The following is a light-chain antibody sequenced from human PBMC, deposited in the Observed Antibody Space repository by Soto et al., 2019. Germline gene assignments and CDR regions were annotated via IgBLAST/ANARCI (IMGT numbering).Light chain of an antibody. Sequence: QSVLTQPASVSGSPEQPITISCTGTSSDVGGYNYVSWYQQHPGKAPKLMIYDVSNRPSGVSNRFSGSKSGNTASLTISGLQAEDEADYYCSSYTSSSTLYVFGTGTKLTVL. J-gene: IGLJ1*01. CDR2: DVS. V-gene: IGLV2-14*01. CDR3: SSYTSSSTLYV. CDR1: SSDVGGYNY.